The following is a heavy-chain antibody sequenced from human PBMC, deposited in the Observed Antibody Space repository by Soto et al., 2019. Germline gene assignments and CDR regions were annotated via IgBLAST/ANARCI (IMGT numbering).Heavy chain of an antibody. Sequence: GGSLRLSCAASGFTFSSYSMNWVRQAPGKGLEWVSSISSSSSYIYYADSVKGRFTISRGKAKNSLYLQMNSLRAEDTAVYYGARDFRADPYYYCIDVWGQGTTVTVSS. V-gene: IGHV3-21*01. CDR3: ARDFRADPYYYCIDV. J-gene: IGHJ6*02. CDR2: ISSSSSYI. CDR1: GFTFSSYS.